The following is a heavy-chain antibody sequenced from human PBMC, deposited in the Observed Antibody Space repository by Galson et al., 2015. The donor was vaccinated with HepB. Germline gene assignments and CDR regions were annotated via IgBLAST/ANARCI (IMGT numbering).Heavy chain of an antibody. D-gene: IGHD1-1*01. CDR3: TRRSLGMSTVWLDL. J-gene: IGHJ5*02. CDR1: GFMFSGSA. Sequence: SLRLSCAASGFMFSGSAIHWVRQASGKGLEWIGCISSERNSNETSYGQSVQGRFTMSRDDSENSVYLQMNSLKTDDTAVYYCTRRSLGMSTVWLDLWGQGTLVTVSS. CDR2: ISSERNSNET. V-gene: IGHV3-73*01.